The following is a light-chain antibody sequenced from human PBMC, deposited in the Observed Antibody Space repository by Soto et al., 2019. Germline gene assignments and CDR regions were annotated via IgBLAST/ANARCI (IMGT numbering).Light chain of an antibody. CDR2: EVS. J-gene: IGLJ2*01. CDR1: SSDVGGYNY. V-gene: IGLV2-8*01. CDR3: RSYAGSNNLGV. Sequence: QAVVTQPPSASGSLGQSVTISCTGTSSDVGGYNYVSWYQQHPGKAPKLMIYEVSKRPSGVPDRFSGSKSGNTASLTVSGLQAEDAADYYCRSYAGSNNLGVFGGGTKVTVL.